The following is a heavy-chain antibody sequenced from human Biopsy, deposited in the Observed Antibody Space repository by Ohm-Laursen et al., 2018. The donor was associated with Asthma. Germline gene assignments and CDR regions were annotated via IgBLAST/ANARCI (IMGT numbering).Heavy chain of an antibody. CDR1: GFTFSSYG. CDR3: TTDALLYSSADY. J-gene: IGHJ4*02. Sequence: SLRLSCAASGFTFSSYGMHWVRQAPGKGLEWVGRIKSKTDGGTTDYAAPVKGRFTISRDDSKNTLYLQMNSLKTEDTAVYYCTTDALLYSSADYWGQGTLVTVSS. D-gene: IGHD2-8*01. V-gene: IGHV3-15*01. CDR2: IKSKTDGGTT.